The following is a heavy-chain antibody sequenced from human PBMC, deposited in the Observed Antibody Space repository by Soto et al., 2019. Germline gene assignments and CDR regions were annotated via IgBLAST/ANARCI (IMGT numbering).Heavy chain of an antibody. Sequence: QVQLVESGGGVVQPGRSLRLSCAASGFTLSSYGMHWVRQAPGKGLEWVAVTWYDGSNKYYADSVKGRFTISRDNSKNTLYLQMNSLRAEDTAVYYCARDPGATTYYYYYYGMYAWGQGTTVTVSS. CDR1: GFTLSSYG. J-gene: IGHJ6*02. D-gene: IGHD1-26*01. CDR3: ARDPGATTYYYYYYGMYA. CDR2: TWYDGSNK. V-gene: IGHV3-33*01.